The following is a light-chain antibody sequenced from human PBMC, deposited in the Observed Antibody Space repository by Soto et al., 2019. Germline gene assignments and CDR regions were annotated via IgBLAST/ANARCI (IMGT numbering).Light chain of an antibody. V-gene: IGKV3-11*01. CDR1: QSVSSY. Sequence: EIVLTQSPATLSLSPGERATLSCRASQSVSSYLAWYQQKPGQAPRLLIYDASNRATGIPARFSGSGSGTDFTLTISGLEPEDFAVYYCQQRSNWPGTFGQGTKVEI. CDR3: QQRSNWPGT. J-gene: IGKJ1*01. CDR2: DAS.